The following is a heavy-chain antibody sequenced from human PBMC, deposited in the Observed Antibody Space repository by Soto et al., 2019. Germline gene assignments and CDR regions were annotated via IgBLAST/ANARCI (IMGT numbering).Heavy chain of an antibody. J-gene: IGHJ5*02. D-gene: IGHD2-2*01. CDR1: GYSFTSYW. CDR3: ARGYCTTTICDPWFDP. Sequence: XESLTISCTGVGYSFTSYWIGLVRQMPGKGLEWMGIIYPGDSDTRYSPSFQGQVTISADKSITTAYLQWSSLKASDTAMYYCARGYCTTTICDPWFDPWGQGTLVTVSS. V-gene: IGHV5-51*01. CDR2: IYPGDSDT.